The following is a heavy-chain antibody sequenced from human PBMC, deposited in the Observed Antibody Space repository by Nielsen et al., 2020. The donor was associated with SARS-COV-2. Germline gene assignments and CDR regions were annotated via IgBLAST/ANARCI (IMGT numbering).Heavy chain of an antibody. CDR3: ARVTSSSWYGDWFDP. CDR2: IYYSGST. CDR1: GGSISSGGYS. V-gene: IGHV4-30-4*07. J-gene: IGHJ5*02. Sequence: SETLSLTCAVSGGSISSGGYSWSWIRQPPGKGLEWIGYIYYSGSTYYNPSLKSRVTISVDTSKNQFSLKLSSVTAADTAVYYCARVTSSSWYGDWFDPWGQGTQVTVSS. D-gene: IGHD6-13*01.